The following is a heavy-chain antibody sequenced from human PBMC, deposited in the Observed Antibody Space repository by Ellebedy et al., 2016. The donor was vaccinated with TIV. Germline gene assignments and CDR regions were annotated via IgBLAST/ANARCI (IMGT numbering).Heavy chain of an antibody. CDR3: AAVQYWEAVFDM. D-gene: IGHD2-8*02. CDR2: INSDGIDT. Sequence: PGGSLRLSCAASGFIFSGYWMHWVRQAPGKGLVWVSRINSDGIDTAYADSVRGRFTISRDNAKNTLYLQMNSLRAEDTAVYYCAAVQYWEAVFDMWGQGTMVTVSS. CDR1: GFIFSGYW. J-gene: IGHJ3*02. V-gene: IGHV3-74*01.